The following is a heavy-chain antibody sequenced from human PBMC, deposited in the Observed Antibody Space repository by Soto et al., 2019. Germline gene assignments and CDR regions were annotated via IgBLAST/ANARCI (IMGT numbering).Heavy chain of an antibody. V-gene: IGHV2-5*02. CDR1: GFSLTTTSMG. CDR3: AHACEYDLLSFDH. CDR2: IYWDDDQ. D-gene: IGHD1-1*01. Sequence: QITLKESGPPLVRPAQTLTLTCALSGFSLTTTSMGVAWIRQPPGKALEWLALIYWDDDQRYSPSLKDRLTSSKDTSRSLVVLTISNMNPEDTGTYFCAHACEYDLLSFDHWGPGTRVTVAS. J-gene: IGHJ4*02.